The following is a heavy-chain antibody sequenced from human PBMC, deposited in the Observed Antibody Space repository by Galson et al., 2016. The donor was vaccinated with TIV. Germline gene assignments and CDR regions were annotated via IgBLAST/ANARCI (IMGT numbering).Heavy chain of an antibody. CDR3: ARDDGSTSGSNF. D-gene: IGHD3-22*01. Sequence: SVKVSCKASGYTFTDYYVHWVRQAPGQGLEWMGWINPNSGGTIYAQKFQDRVTMTRDTSISTAFMEVKKLRYDDTALYFCARDDGSTSGSNFWGQGTLVTVSS. CDR2: INPNSGGT. V-gene: IGHV1-2*02. CDR1: GYTFTDYY. J-gene: IGHJ4*02.